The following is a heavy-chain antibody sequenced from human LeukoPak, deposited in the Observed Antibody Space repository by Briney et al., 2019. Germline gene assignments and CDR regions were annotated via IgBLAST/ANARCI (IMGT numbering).Heavy chain of an antibody. D-gene: IGHD2-2*01. CDR3: ARDGDIVVVPAAMRGDY. Sequence: ASVKVSCKASGYTFTGYYMHWVRQAPGQGLEWMGWINPNSGGTNYAQKFQGRVTMTRDTSTSTAYMELSRLRSDDTAVYYCARDGDIVVVPAAMRGDYWGQGTLVTVSS. CDR2: INPNSGGT. V-gene: IGHV1-2*02. CDR1: GYTFTGYY. J-gene: IGHJ4*02.